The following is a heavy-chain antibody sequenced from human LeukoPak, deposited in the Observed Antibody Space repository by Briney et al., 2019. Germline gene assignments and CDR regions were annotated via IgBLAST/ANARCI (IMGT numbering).Heavy chain of an antibody. J-gene: IGHJ4*02. D-gene: IGHD3-22*01. Sequence: PGGSLRLSCAASGLTFSGSAMHWVRQASGKGLEWVGRIRSKANNYATAYAASVKGRFTISRDDSKNTAYLQMNSLKTEDTAVYYCTRRVYDSNGYYFSDYWGQGTLVTVSS. CDR1: GLTFSGSA. CDR3: TRRVYDSNGYYFSDY. V-gene: IGHV3-73*01. CDR2: IRSKANNYAT.